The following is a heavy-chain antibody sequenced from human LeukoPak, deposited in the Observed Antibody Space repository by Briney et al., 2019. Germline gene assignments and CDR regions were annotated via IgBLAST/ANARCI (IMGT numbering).Heavy chain of an antibody. CDR2: RNPNSGNT. CDR1: GYTFTSYD. J-gene: IGHJ4*02. D-gene: IGHD4-17*01. CDR3: ATTTVTTWGYGFDY. Sequence: GASVKVSCKASGYTFTSYDINWVRQATGQGLEWMGWRNPNSGNTGYAQKFQGRVTMTRNTSISTAYMELSSLRSEDTAVYYCATTTVTTWGYGFDYWGQGTLVTVSS. V-gene: IGHV1-8*01.